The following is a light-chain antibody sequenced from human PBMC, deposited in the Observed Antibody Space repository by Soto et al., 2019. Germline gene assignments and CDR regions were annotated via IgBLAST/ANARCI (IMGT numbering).Light chain of an antibody. V-gene: IGKV1-5*01. J-gene: IGKJ3*01. CDR3: QQYETSPT. Sequence: GDRVTITCRASQNVASWLAWYQQKPGEAPNLLISRASSLERGAPSRFSGSGSGTEFTLTISSLQPDDFATYYCQQYETSPTFGPGTKVDI. CDR2: RAS. CDR1: QNVASW.